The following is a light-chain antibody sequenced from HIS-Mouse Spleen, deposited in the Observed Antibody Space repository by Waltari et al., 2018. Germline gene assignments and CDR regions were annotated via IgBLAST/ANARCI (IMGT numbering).Light chain of an antibody. V-gene: IGKV2-30*02. J-gene: IGKJ4*01. CDR3: MQGTHWPLT. CDR2: KVS. CDR1: QSLVHSDGNTS. Sequence: DFVMTQSPLSLPVTLGQPDSISCRSSQSLVHSDGNTSLNWFQQRPGQSPRRLIYKVSNRDSGVPDRFSGSGSGTDFTLKISRVEAEDVGVYYCMQGTHWPLTFGGGTKVEIK.